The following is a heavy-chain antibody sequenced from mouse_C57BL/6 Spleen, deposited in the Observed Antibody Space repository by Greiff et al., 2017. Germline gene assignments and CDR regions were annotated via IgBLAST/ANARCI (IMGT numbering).Heavy chain of an antibody. V-gene: IGHV14-4*01. CDR2: IDPENGDT. CDR1: GFNIKDDY. CDR3: FTGVDGSCFVFAY. Sequence: EVQLQESGAELVRPGASVKLSCTASGFNIKDDYMHWVKQRPEQGLEWIGWIDPENGDTEYASKFQGKATITADTSSNTAYLQLSSLISEDTAVYYCFTGVDGSCFVFAYWGQGTLVTVSA. D-gene: IGHD1-1*01. J-gene: IGHJ3*01.